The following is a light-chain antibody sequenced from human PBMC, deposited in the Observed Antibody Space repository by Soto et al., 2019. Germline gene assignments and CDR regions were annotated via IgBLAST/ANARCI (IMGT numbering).Light chain of an antibody. Sequence: DIVMTQTPFSLSVTPGQPASISCKSGQPLMFSDGRTFLYWYLQKPGQPPQLLISEVSNRLSGVQDKFSARGTVTNFAQNINRVEAEDVGEYYHLQSKQFPRTFGQGTKLDIK. CDR2: EVS. CDR1: QPLMFSDGRTF. V-gene: IGKV2D-29*01. CDR3: LQSKQFPRT. J-gene: IGKJ2*01.